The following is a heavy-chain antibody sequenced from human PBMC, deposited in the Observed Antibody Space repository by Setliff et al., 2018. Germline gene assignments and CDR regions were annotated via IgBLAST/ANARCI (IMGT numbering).Heavy chain of an antibody. Sequence: GSLRLSCEASGFSFSDYAMSWVRQALGKGLEWVSGSSVGKTDYADSVKGRFTISGDNSQNTLYLQMNSLRAEDTAVYYCAKDRPQGVNGRSLDYWGRGALVTVSS. CDR1: GFSFSDYA. CDR2: SSVGKT. CDR3: AKDRPQGVNGRSLDY. J-gene: IGHJ4*02. V-gene: IGHV3-23*01. D-gene: IGHD3-10*01.